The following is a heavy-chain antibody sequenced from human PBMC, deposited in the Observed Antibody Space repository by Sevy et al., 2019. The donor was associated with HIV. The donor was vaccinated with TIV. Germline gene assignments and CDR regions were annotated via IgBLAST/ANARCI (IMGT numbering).Heavy chain of an antibody. CDR3: ARDLEVYGGWEQTSQGMDV. J-gene: IGHJ6*02. D-gene: IGHD1-26*01. V-gene: IGHV3-30-3*01. Sequence: GGSLRLSCAASGFTFSNYAMHWVRQAPGKGLEWVAVISYDGSNKYYADSVRGPFTISRDSSKNTLYLQMNSLRPEDTAVYYCARDLEVYGGWEQTSQGMDVWGQGTTVTVSS. CDR1: GFTFSNYA. CDR2: ISYDGSNK.